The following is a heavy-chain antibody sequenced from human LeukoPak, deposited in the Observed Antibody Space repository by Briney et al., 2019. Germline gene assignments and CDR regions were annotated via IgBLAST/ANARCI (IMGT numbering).Heavy chain of an antibody. V-gene: IGHV1-18*01. Sequence: ASVKVSCKASGYTFTSYGINWVRQAPGQVLEWRGWISAYNGDTNYVQKLQGRVTMTTDTSTSTAYMELRSLTSDDTAVYYCARTSHYVDIAATIPYGIYYFDYWGQGTLVTVSS. J-gene: IGHJ4*02. D-gene: IGHD5-12*01. CDR1: GYTFTSYG. CDR2: ISAYNGDT. CDR3: ARTSHYVDIAATIPYGIYYFDY.